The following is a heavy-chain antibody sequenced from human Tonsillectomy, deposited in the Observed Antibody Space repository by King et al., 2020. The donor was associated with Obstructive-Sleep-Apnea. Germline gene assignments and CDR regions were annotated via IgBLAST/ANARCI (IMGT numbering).Heavy chain of an antibody. CDR2: ISGSSTYM. V-gene: IGHV3-21*01. Sequence: VQLVESGGGLVKPGGSLRVSCAASEFTFSSYTMNWVRQAPGKGLEWVSSISGSSTYMYHADSVKGRFTISRDNAKNSLYLQMNSLRAEDTAVYYRARGGSRSHISGKLSYFFDYWGQGTLVTVSS. CDR3: ARGGSRSHISGKLSYFFDY. D-gene: IGHD3-16*02. CDR1: EFTFSSYT. J-gene: IGHJ4*02.